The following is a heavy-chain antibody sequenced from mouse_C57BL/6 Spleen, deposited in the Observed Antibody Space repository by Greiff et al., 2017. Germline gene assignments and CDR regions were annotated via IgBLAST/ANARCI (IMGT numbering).Heavy chain of an antibody. CDR1: GYTFTSYW. CDR3: ARPLYDGYYAWFAY. D-gene: IGHD2-3*01. CDR2: INPGSGST. Sequence: QVQLQQPGAELVKPGASVKMSCKASGYTFTSYWITWVKQRPGQGLEGIGDINPGSGSTNYNEKFKRKDTLTVDTSSSTAYMQPSSLTSEDSAVYYCARPLYDGYYAWFAYWGQGTLVTVSA. J-gene: IGHJ3*01. V-gene: IGHV1-55*01.